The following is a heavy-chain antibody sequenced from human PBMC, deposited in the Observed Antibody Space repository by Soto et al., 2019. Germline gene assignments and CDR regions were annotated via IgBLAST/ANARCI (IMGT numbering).Heavy chain of an antibody. CDR2: ISPYTGNR. J-gene: IGHJ4*02. V-gene: IGHV1-18*01. Sequence: QIQLEQSGAEVKTPGASVKVSCKASGYTSTSYGISWVRQAPGQGLEWMGWISPYTGNRNYSESLQGRVTMTTDTSTSTAYMELRTLTSDDTAVYFCARIRRRTNTPEARLDYWGQGSLLTVSS. CDR1: GYTSTSYG. CDR3: ARIRRRTNTPEARLDY.